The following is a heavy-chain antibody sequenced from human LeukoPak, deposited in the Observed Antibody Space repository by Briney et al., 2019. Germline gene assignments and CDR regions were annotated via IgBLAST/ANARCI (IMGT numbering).Heavy chain of an antibody. D-gene: IGHD2-21*02. CDR2: SAYGGST. J-gene: IGHJ4*02. CDR3: ARPQSGACSKNYYFDY. V-gene: IGHV4-39*01. Sequence: SETLSLTCTVSGDSVSSGNYFWGWIRQPPGKGLEWIGSSAYGGSTYYTPSLKSRVTISVDTSKNQFSLRLTSVTAADAAVYYCARPQSGACSKNYYFDYWGQGTLVTVSS. CDR1: GDSVSSGNYF.